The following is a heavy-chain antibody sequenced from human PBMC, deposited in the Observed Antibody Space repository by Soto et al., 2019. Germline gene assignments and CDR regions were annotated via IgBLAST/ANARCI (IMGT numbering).Heavy chain of an antibody. CDR2: IIPMFGTA. J-gene: IGHJ4*02. Sequence: QVQLVQSGAEVKKPESSVKVSCKAPGGTFSTYAISWVRQAPGQGLEWMGGIIPMFGTANYAQRFQDRVTITTNQSTNTVYMELSSLRCEDTAVYFCASGIQLWLRRINNGYSGWGQGTLVPVSS. V-gene: IGHV1-69*05. D-gene: IGHD5-18*01. CDR3: ASGIQLWLRRINNGYSG. CDR1: GGTFSTYA.